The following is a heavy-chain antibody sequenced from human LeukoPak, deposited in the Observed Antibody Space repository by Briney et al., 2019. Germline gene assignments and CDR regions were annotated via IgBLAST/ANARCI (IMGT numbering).Heavy chain of an antibody. Sequence: SVKVSCKASGYTFTSYDINWVRQAPGQGLEWMGGIIPIFGTANYAQKFQGRVTITADESTSTAYMELSSLRSEDTAVYYCARESYYDILTGYFPPTLDYWGQGTLVTVSS. CDR1: GYTFTSYD. D-gene: IGHD3-9*01. V-gene: IGHV1-69*13. J-gene: IGHJ4*02. CDR2: IIPIFGTA. CDR3: ARESYYDILTGYFPPTLDY.